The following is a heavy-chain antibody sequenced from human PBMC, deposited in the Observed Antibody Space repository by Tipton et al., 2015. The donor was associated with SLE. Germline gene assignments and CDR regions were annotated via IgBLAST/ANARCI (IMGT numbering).Heavy chain of an antibody. Sequence: SLRLSCATSGFTFSTYWMHWVRQAPGKGLVWVSRINTDGSSTAYADSVKGRFTISRDNAKNTVYLQMNSLRADDTAVYYCARDLSYKMDVWGQGTTVTVSS. CDR2: INTDGSST. CDR1: GFTFSTYW. V-gene: IGHV3-74*01. CDR3: ARDLSYKMDV. J-gene: IGHJ6*02. D-gene: IGHD5-24*01.